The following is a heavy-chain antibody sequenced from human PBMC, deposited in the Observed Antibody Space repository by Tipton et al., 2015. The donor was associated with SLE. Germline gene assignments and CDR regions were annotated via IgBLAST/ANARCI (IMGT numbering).Heavy chain of an antibody. J-gene: IGHJ6*02. CDR1: GGSISSGDYY. Sequence: TLSLTCTVSGGSISSGDYYWSWIRHPPGKGLEWVGYIYYSGSTYYNPPLNSRVTISEDTTKNHFSLKLSSVTAADTAVYYCARAGDSSGYPLTYYYYGMYVWGQGTTVTGAS. D-gene: IGHD3-22*01. V-gene: IGHV4-31*03. CDR2: IYYSGST. CDR3: ARAGDSSGYPLTYYYYGMYV.